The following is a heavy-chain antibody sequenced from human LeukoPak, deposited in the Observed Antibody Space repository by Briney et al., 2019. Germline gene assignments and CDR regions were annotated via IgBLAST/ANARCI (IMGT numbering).Heavy chain of an antibody. J-gene: IGHJ4*02. V-gene: IGHV4-38-2*01. CDR3: ARGASFGY. CDR2: IFHSGST. CDR1: GYSISSGYY. Sequence: SETLSLTCAVSGYSISSGYYWGWIRQPPGKGLEWIGSIFHSGSTYYNPYLKSRVTISVDTSKNQFSLKLSSVTAADTAVYYCARGASFGYWGQGTLVTASS.